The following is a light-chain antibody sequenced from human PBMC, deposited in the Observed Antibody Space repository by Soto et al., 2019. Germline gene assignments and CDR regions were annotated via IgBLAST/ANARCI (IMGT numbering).Light chain of an antibody. V-gene: IGKV3-15*01. J-gene: IGKJ4*01. Sequence: EIVMTQSPATLSISPGERATLSCRASRSISTNLVWYQQKPGQAPRLLIYGASTSATGIPARFSGSWSETYFTHTICSLQSEDFAVYYCQQYNNWPPLTFGGGTKVEIK. CDR3: QQYNNWPPLT. CDR2: GAS. CDR1: RSISTN.